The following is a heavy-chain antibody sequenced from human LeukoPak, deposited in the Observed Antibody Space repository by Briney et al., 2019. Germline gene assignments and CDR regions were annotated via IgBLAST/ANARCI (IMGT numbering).Heavy chain of an antibody. CDR3: AREKRYYGFYYFDY. CDR1: GYSISSGYY. Sequence: SETLSLTCTVSGYSISSGYYWGWIRQPPGKGLEWIGSIYHSGSTYYNPSLKSRVTISVDTSKNQFSLKLSSVTAADTAVYYCAREKRYYGFYYFDYWGQGTLVTVSS. J-gene: IGHJ4*02. V-gene: IGHV4-38-2*02. D-gene: IGHD4-17*01. CDR2: IYHSGST.